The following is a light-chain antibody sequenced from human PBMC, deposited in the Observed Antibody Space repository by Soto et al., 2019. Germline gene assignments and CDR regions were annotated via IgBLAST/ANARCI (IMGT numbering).Light chain of an antibody. Sequence: DIQMTQSPSSLSASVGDRVTITCRASQSISSYLNWYQQKPGKAPKLQIYAASTLQSGVPSRFSGSGSGTEFTLTISSLQPEDFATYYCQQLNSYPITFGQGTRLEIK. J-gene: IGKJ5*01. CDR2: AAS. CDR1: QSISSY. V-gene: IGKV1-9*01. CDR3: QQLNSYPIT.